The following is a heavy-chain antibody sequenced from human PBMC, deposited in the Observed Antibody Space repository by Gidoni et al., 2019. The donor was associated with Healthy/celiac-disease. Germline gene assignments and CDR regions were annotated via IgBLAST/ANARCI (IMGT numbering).Heavy chain of an antibody. V-gene: IGHV3-49*05. D-gene: IGHD3-10*01. J-gene: IGHJ4*02. Sequence: EVQLVESGGGLVKPGRSLRLSCTASGFTFGDYAMSWFRQAPGKGLEWVGFIRSKADGGTTEYAASVKGRFTISRDDSKSIAYLQMNSLKTEDTAVYYCTRDRDSYYGSGSYYPTTLYYFDYWGQGTLVTVSS. CDR1: GFTFGDYA. CDR2: IRSKADGGTT. CDR3: TRDRDSYYGSGSYYPTTLYYFDY.